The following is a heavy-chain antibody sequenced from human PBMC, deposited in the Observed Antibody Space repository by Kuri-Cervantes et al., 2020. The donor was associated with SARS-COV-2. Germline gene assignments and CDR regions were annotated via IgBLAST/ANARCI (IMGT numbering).Heavy chain of an antibody. V-gene: IGHV3-21*01. D-gene: IGHD3-10*01. CDR2: ISSSSSYI. J-gene: IGHJ3*02. Sequence: GTLSLTCAASGFTFSSYSMNWVRQAPGKGLEWVSSISSSSSYIYYADSVKGRFTISRDNAKNSLYLQMNSLRAEDTAVYYCARDRPSNYYGSGSSLDAFDIWGQGTMVTVSS. CDR3: ARDRPSNYYGSGSSLDAFDI. CDR1: GFTFSSYS.